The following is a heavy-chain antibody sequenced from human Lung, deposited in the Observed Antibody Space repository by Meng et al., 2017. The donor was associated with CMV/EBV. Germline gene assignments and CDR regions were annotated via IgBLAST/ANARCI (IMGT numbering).Heavy chain of an antibody. CDR2: ISSGSRTI. CDR1: GFTFSRYS. CDR3: ARDATHDLASFDAFDL. J-gene: IGHJ3*01. D-gene: IGHD1-1*01. V-gene: IGHV3-48*04. Sequence: GGSXRLXCAASGFTFSRYSLNWVRQAPGKGLEWLSYISSGSRTIHYADSVKGRFTISRDSAQNSLYLEMNSLRAEDTAVYYCARDATHDLASFDAFDLWGQGTXVTVSS.